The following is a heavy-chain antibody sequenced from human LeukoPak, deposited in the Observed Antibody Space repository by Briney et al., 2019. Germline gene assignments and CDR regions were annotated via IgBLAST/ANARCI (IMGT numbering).Heavy chain of an antibody. J-gene: IGHJ6*02. V-gene: IGHV3-21*01. Sequence: PGGSLRLSCAASGFTFSSYSMNWVRQAPGKGLEWVSSISSSSSYIYYADSVKGRFTISRDNAKNSLYLQMNSLRAEDTAVYYCAREGWLRVFMDVWGQGTTVTVSS. CDR1: GFTFSSYS. CDR2: ISSSSSYI. D-gene: IGHD6-19*01. CDR3: AREGWLRVFMDV.